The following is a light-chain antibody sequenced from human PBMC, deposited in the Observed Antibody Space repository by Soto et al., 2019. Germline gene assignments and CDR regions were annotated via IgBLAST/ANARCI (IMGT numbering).Light chain of an antibody. CDR1: SSDVGGYHY. CDR2: EVS. CDR3: TSYTGGNNLYV. J-gene: IGLJ1*01. Sequence: QSALTQPPSASGSPGQSVTISCTGTSSDVGGYHYVAWYQQHPGKAPKLIIYEVSKWPSGVPDRFSGSKSGNTASLTVSGLQAEDEADYYCTSYTGGNNLYVFGTGTKVTVL. V-gene: IGLV2-8*01.